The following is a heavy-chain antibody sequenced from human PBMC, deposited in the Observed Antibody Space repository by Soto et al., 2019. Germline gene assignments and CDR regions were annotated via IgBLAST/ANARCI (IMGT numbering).Heavy chain of an antibody. Sequence: LSCAASGFIFKMYWMHWVRQSPGKGLVWISRIYNDGTYSDYADSVRGRFTISRDNVNDTLYLQMNNLRAEDSGLYYCTRGPRPISTGTGAYWGQGTQVTVS. CDR1: GFIFKMYW. CDR2: IYNDGTYS. D-gene: IGHD3-10*01. J-gene: IGHJ4*02. CDR3: TRGPRPISTGTGAY. V-gene: IGHV3-74*01.